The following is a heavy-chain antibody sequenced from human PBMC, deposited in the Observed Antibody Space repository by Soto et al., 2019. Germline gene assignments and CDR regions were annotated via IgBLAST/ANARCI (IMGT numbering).Heavy chain of an antibody. CDR2: IYWDDDK. CDR3: SHIDCSNPSCARLYYFDY. V-gene: IGHV2-5*02. Sequence: QITLKESGPTLVKPTQTLTLTCTLTGVSLSTSAVGVGWIRQPPGKALEWLALIYWDDDKRYSPSLKGSLTITKDTSKNQVVLTVTNMDPVDTATYYCSHIDCSNPSCARLYYFDYWGQGILVTVSP. J-gene: IGHJ4*02. D-gene: IGHD2-2*01. CDR1: GVSLSTSAVG.